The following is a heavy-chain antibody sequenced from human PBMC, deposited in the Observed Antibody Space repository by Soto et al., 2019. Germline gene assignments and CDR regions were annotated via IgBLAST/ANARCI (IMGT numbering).Heavy chain of an antibody. V-gene: IGHV4-38-2*02. CDR1: CFSINTNYY. Sequence: SETLSLTCTVSCFSINTNYYWGWIRQPPGKGLEWIGSIWHSGSVYYNPSLKSRVTMSIDTSKNEFSLRLNSMTAADTAVYFCARTGTHQRFWSGHYWGLGTLVIVSS. D-gene: IGHD3-3*01. CDR3: ARTGTHQRFWSGHY. J-gene: IGHJ4*02. CDR2: IWHSGSV.